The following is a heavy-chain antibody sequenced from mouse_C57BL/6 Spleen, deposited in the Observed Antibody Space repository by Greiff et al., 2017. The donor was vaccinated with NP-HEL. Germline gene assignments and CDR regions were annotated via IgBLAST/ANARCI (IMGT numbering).Heavy chain of an antibody. Sequence: EVQLVESGGGLVKPGGSLKLSCAASGFTFSDYGMHWVRQAPEKGLEWVAYISSGSSTIYYADTVKGRFTISRDNAKNTLFLQMTSLRSEDTAMYYCARPAQATLAWFAYWGQGTLVTVSA. D-gene: IGHD3-2*02. J-gene: IGHJ3*01. CDR1: GFTFSDYG. CDR3: ARPAQATLAWFAY. V-gene: IGHV5-17*01. CDR2: ISSGSSTI.